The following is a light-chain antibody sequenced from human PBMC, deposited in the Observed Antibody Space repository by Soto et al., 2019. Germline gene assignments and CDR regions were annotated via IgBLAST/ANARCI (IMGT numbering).Light chain of an antibody. V-gene: IGKV3-20*01. Sequence: IVLMQSPDTLSLSPGERATLSCRASQSISTSYLAWYQQKPGQAPRLLIYGASSRATGSPDRFSGSGSGTDFTLTISRLEPEDFAVYYCQQYGSSPPWTFGQGTTVDIK. CDR2: GAS. CDR1: QSISTSY. CDR3: QQYGSSPPWT. J-gene: IGKJ1*01.